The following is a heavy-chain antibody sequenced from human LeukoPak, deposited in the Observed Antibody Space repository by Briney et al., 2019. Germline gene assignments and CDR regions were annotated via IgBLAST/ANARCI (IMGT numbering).Heavy chain of an antibody. J-gene: IGHJ3*02. Sequence: SETLSLTCSVSGGSISSDSYFWDWIRQPPGKGLEWLGSMYHRGTTYYNPSLKSRVTISVDTSKNEFSLKLTSVTAADMAVYYCARSCRILDIVATIRARLGGNGFDIWGQGTMVTVSS. V-gene: IGHV4-39*01. D-gene: IGHD5-12*01. CDR2: MYHRGTT. CDR1: GGSISSDSYF. CDR3: ARSCRILDIVATIRARLGGNGFDI.